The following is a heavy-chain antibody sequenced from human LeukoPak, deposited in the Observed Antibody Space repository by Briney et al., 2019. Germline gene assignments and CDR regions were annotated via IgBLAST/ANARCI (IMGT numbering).Heavy chain of an antibody. CDR3: ARAGWYVPFDY. V-gene: IGHV4-34*01. J-gene: IGHJ4*02. CDR1: GGSFSGYY. D-gene: IGHD6-19*01. Sequence: PSETLSLTCAVYGGSFSGYYWSWIRQPPGKGLEWIGEINHSGSTNYNPSLKSRVTLSVDTSKNQFSLKLSSVTAADTAVYYCARAGWYVPFDYWGQGTLVTVSS. CDR2: INHSGST.